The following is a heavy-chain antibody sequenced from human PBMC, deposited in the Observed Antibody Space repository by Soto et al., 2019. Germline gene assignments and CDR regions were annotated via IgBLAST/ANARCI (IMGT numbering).Heavy chain of an antibody. Sequence: TLSLPCTVSGGSISSLGYYWSWIRQHPGKGLEWIGYIYYSGSTYYNPSLKSRVTISVDTSKNQFSLKLSSVTAADTAVYYCARVTKRLPLTYYDFWSGYYNFDYWGQGTLVTVSS. D-gene: IGHD3-3*01. V-gene: IGHV4-31*03. J-gene: IGHJ4*02. CDR1: GGSISSLGYY. CDR2: IYYSGST. CDR3: ARVTKRLPLTYYDFWSGYYNFDY.